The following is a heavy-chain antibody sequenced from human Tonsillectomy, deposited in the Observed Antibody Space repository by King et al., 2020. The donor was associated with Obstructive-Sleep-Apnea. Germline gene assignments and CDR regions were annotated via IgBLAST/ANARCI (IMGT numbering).Heavy chain of an antibody. J-gene: IGHJ5*02. D-gene: IGHD6-13*01. CDR1: GGSFSDYY. CDR2: INHSGST. CDR3: ARGSGAASVNWFDP. V-gene: IGHV4-34*01. Sequence: VQLQQWGAGLSKPSETLSLTCGVYGGSFSDYYWSWIRQPPGKGLEWSGEINHSGSTNYSPSLKSRVTISVDTSKNQFSMRLSSVTAADTAWYYCARGSGAASVNWFDPWGQGALVTVSS.